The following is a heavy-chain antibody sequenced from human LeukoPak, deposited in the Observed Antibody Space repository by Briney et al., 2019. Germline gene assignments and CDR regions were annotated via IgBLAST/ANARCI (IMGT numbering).Heavy chain of an antibody. CDR2: ISSSGSTI. D-gene: IGHD3-10*02. Sequence: GGSLRLSCAASGFTFSSYEMNWVRQAPGKGLEWVSYISSSGSTIYYADSVKGRFTISRDNAKNSRYLQMNSLRAEDTAVYYCAELGITMIGGVWGKGTTVTISS. V-gene: IGHV3-48*03. CDR1: GFTFSSYE. J-gene: IGHJ6*04. CDR3: AELGITMIGGV.